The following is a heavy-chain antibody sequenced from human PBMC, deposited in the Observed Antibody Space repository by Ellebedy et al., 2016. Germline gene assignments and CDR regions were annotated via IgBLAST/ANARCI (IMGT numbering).Heavy chain of an antibody. CDR2: ILSDGTT. J-gene: IGHJ3*01. V-gene: IGHV3-74*01. CDR3: ARDDPSRTGGFDL. D-gene: IGHD1-26*01. Sequence: HTGGSLRLSCAASGFSFSRYWMHWVRRGPGKGLVWVSRILSDGTTGYADYVKGRFTISRDNAKNTLYLQMNSLRVEDTAVYYCARDDPSRTGGFDLWGQGTMVTVSS. CDR1: GFSFSRYW.